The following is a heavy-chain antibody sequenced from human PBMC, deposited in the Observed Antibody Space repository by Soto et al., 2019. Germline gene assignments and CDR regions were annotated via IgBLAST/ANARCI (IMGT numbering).Heavy chain of an antibody. J-gene: IGHJ4*02. CDR3: ATHSGIVVRRGVATIKGPSELVDY. V-gene: IGHV3-23*01. CDR1: GFTFSSYA. D-gene: IGHD5-12*01. Sequence: GGSLRLSCAASGFTFSSYAMSWVRQAPGKGLEWVSAISGSGGSTYYADSVKGRFTISRDNSKNTRYLQMNSLRAEDTAVYYCATHSGIVVRRGVATIKGPSELVDYWGQGTLVTVSS. CDR2: ISGSGGST.